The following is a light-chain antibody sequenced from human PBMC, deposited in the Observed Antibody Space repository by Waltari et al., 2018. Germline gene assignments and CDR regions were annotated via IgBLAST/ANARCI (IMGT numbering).Light chain of an antibody. Sequence: DIQMTQFPSTLPASVGDTVTMTCRASQNIVIWVAWYQQKPGKAPNLLISKASTLEPGVPSRFTGSGSGTEFTLTISSLQPDDFATYYCQHYYNLAACGQGTRVEIK. CDR3: QHYYNLAA. CDR2: KAS. CDR1: QNIVIW. J-gene: IGKJ2*01. V-gene: IGKV1-5*03.